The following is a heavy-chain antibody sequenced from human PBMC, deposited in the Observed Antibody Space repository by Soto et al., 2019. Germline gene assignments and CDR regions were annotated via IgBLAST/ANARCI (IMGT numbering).Heavy chain of an antibody. CDR2: MYHSGST. J-gene: IGHJ4*02. CDR3: ARVPDY. Sequence: SETLSLTCAVSGASISSNTYCWGWIRQPPGKGLEWIGYMYHSGSTYYNPSLKSRVTISIDRSKNQFSLKLSSVTAADTAVYYCARVPDYWGQGILVTVSS. D-gene: IGHD2-2*01. V-gene: IGHV4-30-2*01. CDR1: GASISSNTYC.